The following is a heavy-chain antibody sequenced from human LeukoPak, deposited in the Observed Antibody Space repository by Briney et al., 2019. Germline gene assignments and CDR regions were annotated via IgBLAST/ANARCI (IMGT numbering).Heavy chain of an antibody. CDR2: INPDGRDT. Sequence: SGGSLRLSCSASGFTFSSYAMHWVRQAPGKGLEWVAHINPDGRDTYYVDSVKGRFTISRDNAQNSMYLQMNSLRVEDTAVYYCTSWGDTTAEYFQRWGQGTLVTVSS. D-gene: IGHD2-21*02. CDR3: TSWGDTTAEYFQR. J-gene: IGHJ1*01. V-gene: IGHV3-7*01. CDR1: GFTFSSYA.